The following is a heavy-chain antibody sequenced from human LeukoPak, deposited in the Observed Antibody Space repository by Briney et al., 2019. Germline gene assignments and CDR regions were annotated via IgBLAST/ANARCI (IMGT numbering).Heavy chain of an antibody. V-gene: IGHV4-4*07. CDR3: ARESGEYQAGPRGYSYYYYMDV. CDR1: GGSISSSY. D-gene: IGHD2-2*01. CDR2: FYTSGST. Sequence: SETLSLTCTVSGGSISSSYWTWVRQPAGEGLQWIGCFYTSGSTYYNPSLKSRVTMSVDTSKNQLSLKLSSVTAADTAVYYCARESGEYQAGPRGYSYYYYMDVWGKGTTVTVSS. J-gene: IGHJ6*03.